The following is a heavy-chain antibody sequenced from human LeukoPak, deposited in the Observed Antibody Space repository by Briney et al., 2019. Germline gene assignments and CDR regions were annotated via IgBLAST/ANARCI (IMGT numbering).Heavy chain of an antibody. V-gene: IGHV3-23*01. J-gene: IGHJ3*02. CDR1: GFTFRKYA. D-gene: IGHD4-11*01. CDR3: ARPMTTVTTGGAFDI. CDR2: ITGGGTDT. Sequence: GGSLRLSCEASGFTFRKYAMSWVRQAPGKGLEWLSVITGGGTDTYYADSVKGRFTISRDNAKNSLYLQMNSLRAEDTAVYYCARPMTTVTTGGAFDIWGQGTMVTVSS.